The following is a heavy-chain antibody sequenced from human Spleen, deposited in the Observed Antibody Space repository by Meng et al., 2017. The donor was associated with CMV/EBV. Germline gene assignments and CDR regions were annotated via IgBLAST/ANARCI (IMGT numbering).Heavy chain of an antibody. V-gene: IGHV3-21*01. J-gene: IGHJ4*02. CDR3: ARGGINTAMATGF. Sequence: ASGFTFISYRMNWVRQAPGKGLEWVSSISSSSSYIYYADSVKGRFTISRDNAKNSLYLQMNSLRVEDTAVFYCARGGINTAMATGFWGQGTLVTVSS. CDR1: GFTFISYR. CDR2: ISSSSSYI. D-gene: IGHD5-18*01.